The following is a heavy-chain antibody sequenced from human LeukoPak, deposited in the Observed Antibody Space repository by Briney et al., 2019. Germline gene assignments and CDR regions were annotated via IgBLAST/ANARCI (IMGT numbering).Heavy chain of an antibody. CDR3: ARRYSSSWYGSYWYFDL. CDR1: GFTFSSYW. V-gene: IGHV3-7*04. CDR2: IKQDGSEK. D-gene: IGHD6-13*01. Sequence: TGGSLRLSCAASGFTFSSYWMSWVRQAPGKGLEWVADIKQDGSEKYYVDSVKGRFTISRDNAKNSLYLQMNSLRAEDTAVYYCARRYSSSWYGSYWYFDLWGRGTLVTVSS. J-gene: IGHJ2*01.